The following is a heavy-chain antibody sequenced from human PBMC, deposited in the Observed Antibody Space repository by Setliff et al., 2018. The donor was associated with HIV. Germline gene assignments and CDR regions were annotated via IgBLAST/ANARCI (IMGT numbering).Heavy chain of an antibody. CDR1: GGSISSYY. V-gene: IGHV4-59*08. J-gene: IGHJ4*02. CDR2: IYYSGST. Sequence: SETLSLTCTVSGGSISSYYWSWIRQPPGKGLEWIGYIYYSGSTNYNPSLKSRVTISVDTSKNQFSLKLTSVTAADTAVYYCVGTKQWLAFDSWGQGTLVTVSS. CDR3: VGTKQWLAFDS. D-gene: IGHD6-19*01.